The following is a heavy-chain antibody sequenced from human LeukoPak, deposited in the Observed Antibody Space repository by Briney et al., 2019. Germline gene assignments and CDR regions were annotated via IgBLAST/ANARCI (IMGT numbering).Heavy chain of an antibody. CDR3: ARGGHYDILTGYSPVEYYFYYMDV. Sequence: PGRSLRLSCEASGFTFSHYGIHWVRQTPGKGLEWVAAISSDGVEKHYADSVKGRFTISRDNSKSTLYLQMNSLRAEDTALYYCARGGHYDILTGYSPVEYYFYYMDVWGKGTTVTVSS. D-gene: IGHD3-9*01. CDR1: GFTFSHYG. CDR2: ISSDGVEK. V-gene: IGHV3-30*04. J-gene: IGHJ6*03.